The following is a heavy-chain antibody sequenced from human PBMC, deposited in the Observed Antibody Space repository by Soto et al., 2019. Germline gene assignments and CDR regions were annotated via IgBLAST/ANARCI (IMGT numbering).Heavy chain of an antibody. V-gene: IGHV1-8*01. CDR1: GYTFTSYD. Sequence: ASVKVSCKASGYTFTSYDINWVRQATGQGLEWMGWMNPNSGNTGYAQKFQGRVTMTRDTSIRTAYLQLSSLRSEDTAVYYCARKIPDTGGFDHWGQGIQVTVSS. CDR3: ARKIPDTGGFDH. J-gene: IGHJ4*02. CDR2: MNPNSGNT. D-gene: IGHD2-8*02.